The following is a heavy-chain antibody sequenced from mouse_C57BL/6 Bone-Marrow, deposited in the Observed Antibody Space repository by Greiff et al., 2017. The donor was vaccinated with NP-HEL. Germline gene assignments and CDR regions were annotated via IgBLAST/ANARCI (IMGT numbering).Heavy chain of an antibody. CDR3: ARNYDYGGFAC. D-gene: IGHD2-4*01. V-gene: IGHV1-81*01. J-gene: IGHJ3*01. Sequence: VQLQQSGAELARPGASVKLSCKASGYTFTSSGISWVKQRPGQGLEWIGEIYPRSGNTYYNEKFKGKATLTADKSSSTAYMELRSLTSEDSAVYFCARNYDYGGFACWGQGALVTVSA. CDR2: IYPRSGNT. CDR1: GYTFTSSG.